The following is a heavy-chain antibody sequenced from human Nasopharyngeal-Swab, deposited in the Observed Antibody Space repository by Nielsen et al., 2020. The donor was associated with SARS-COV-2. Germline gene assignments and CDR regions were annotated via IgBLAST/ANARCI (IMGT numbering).Heavy chain of an antibody. CDR2: INHSGST. J-gene: IGHJ6*02. Sequence: SETLSLTCAVYGGFFSGYYWSWIRRAPGKGLEWIGEINHSGSTNYNPSLKSRATISLDMSKNQFSLNLSSVTAADTAVYYCARGEVLRFLEWSSAGGMDVWGQGTTVTVSS. V-gene: IGHV4-34*01. CDR3: ARGEVLRFLEWSSAGGMDV. CDR1: GGFFSGYY. D-gene: IGHD3-3*01.